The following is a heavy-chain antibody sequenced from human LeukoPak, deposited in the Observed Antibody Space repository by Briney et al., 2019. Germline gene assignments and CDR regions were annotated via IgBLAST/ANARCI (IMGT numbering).Heavy chain of an antibody. CDR3: ARERLSPAYDAFDI. D-gene: IGHD2-2*01. CDR2: ISAYNGNT. CDR1: GYTFTSYG. V-gene: IGHV1-18*01. Sequence: GASVKVSCKASGYTFTSYGISWVRQAPGQGLEWMGWISAYNGNTNYAQKLQGRVTMTTDTSTSTAYMELSSLRSEDTAVYYCARERLSPAYDAFDIWGQGTMVTVSS. J-gene: IGHJ3*02.